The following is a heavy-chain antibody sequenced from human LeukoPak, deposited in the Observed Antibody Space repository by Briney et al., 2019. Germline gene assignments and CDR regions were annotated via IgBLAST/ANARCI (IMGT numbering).Heavy chain of an antibody. J-gene: IGHJ5*02. CDR1: GGSFSGYY. D-gene: IGHD5-12*01. Sequence: SETLSLTCAVYGGSFSGYYWSWIRQPPGKGLEWIGEINHSGSTNYNPPLKSRVTISVDTSKNQFSLKLSSVTAADTAVYYCARRRRYSGFKFHNWFDPWGQGTLVTVSS. CDR3: ARRRRYSGFKFHNWFDP. V-gene: IGHV4-34*01. CDR2: INHSGST.